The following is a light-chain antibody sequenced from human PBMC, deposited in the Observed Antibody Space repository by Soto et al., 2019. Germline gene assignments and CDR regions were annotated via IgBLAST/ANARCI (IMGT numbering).Light chain of an antibody. Sequence: DVHLTQSPSTLSASVGDRVTITCRASQTHIAYLAWSQQKPGTAPKLLIYDTSSLETGVQSRVSGSRSATHFTLTIRRLQPDDFATYYCQYYSDYSWTFGQWTKVDLK. J-gene: IGKJ1*01. CDR1: QTHIAY. CDR2: DTS. CDR3: QYYSDYSWT. V-gene: IGKV1-5*01.